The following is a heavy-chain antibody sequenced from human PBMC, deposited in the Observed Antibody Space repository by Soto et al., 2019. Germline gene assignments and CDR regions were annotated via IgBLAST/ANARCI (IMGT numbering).Heavy chain of an antibody. Sequence: SVKVSCKASGGTFSSYAISWVRQAPGQGLEWMGAIIPICGTANYAQKFQGRVTITEDESTSTAYMELNSLRSDDTAVYYCARDQSWHDLVWWFDPWGQGTLVTSPQ. CDR1: GGTFSSYA. CDR3: ARDQSWHDLVWWFDP. D-gene: IGHD1-1*01. V-gene: IGHV1-69*13. J-gene: IGHJ5*02. CDR2: IIPICGTA.